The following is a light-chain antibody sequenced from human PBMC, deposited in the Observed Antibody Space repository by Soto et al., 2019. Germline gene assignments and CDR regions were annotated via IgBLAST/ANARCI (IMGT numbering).Light chain of an antibody. CDR2: HDS. CDR1: QRIGRF. J-gene: IGKJ1*01. V-gene: IGKV1-5*01. CDR3: QQCYMGWT. Sequence: IQMTQCPSALSASFVDTVTITCRASQRIGRFLAGNQHQPGKAPKLLIYHDSTLESGVQSRFSATGSGTEFTFSTASLKPEDFGTYYGQQCYMGWTFGQGTKVDIK.